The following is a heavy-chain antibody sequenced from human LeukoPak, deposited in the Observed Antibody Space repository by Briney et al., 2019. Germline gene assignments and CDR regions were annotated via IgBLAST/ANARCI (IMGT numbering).Heavy chain of an antibody. J-gene: IGHJ4*02. CDR1: GISFSTSG. Sequence: SGGSLRLSCAASGISFSTSGMHWVRQSPGKGLEWVTFIRSDGSNKYYAESVKGRFTISRDNSKNMVYLQMDSLRGEDTAVYYCARGENLVGVLFESWGQGTLVTVSS. D-gene: IGHD1-26*01. V-gene: IGHV3-30*02. CDR2: IRSDGSNK. CDR3: ARGENLVGVLFES.